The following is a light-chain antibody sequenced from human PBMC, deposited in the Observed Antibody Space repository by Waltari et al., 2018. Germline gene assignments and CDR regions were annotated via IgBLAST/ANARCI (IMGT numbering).Light chain of an antibody. J-gene: IGKJ4*01. CDR3: QQRSTWPLT. V-gene: IGKV3-11*01. CDR1: QSSGNY. CDR2: DAS. Sequence: ELVLTQSPATLSLSPGERASLSCRACQSSGNYLAWYQQKPGQSPRLLIFDASNRATGIPVKFSGGGSGTDFSLTISSLEPEDFAVYYCQQRSTWPLTFGGGTKVEVK.